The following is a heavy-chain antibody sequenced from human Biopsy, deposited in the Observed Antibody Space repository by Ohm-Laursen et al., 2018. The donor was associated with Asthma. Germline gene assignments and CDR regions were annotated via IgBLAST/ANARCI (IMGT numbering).Heavy chain of an antibody. D-gene: IGHD2-21*01. Sequence: GASVKVSCKASGYTFTDYSIHWVRQAPGQGLEWMGRIDPNSGDTKYAQRFQGRVTVTRDRSISTAYMELSRLRSDDTAVYYCARAGESDLVGGLDVWGQGTTVIVS. CDR1: GYTFTDYS. J-gene: IGHJ6*02. V-gene: IGHV1-2*06. CDR2: IDPNSGDT. CDR3: ARAGESDLVGGLDV.